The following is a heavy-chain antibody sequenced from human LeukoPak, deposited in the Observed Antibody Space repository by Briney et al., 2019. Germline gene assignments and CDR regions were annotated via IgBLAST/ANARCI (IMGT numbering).Heavy chain of an antibody. D-gene: IGHD5-18*01. CDR1: GYSFTSYG. CDR2: ISVYNGNT. J-gene: IGHJ6*03. CDR3: GRSGYRYSYDFDYYMDV. V-gene: IGHV1-18*01. Sequence: VASVKVSCKASGYSFTSYGISWVRQAPGQGPEWMGRISVYNGNTNYAERVQGRVTMTTDTSTSTAYMELRSLRSDDTAAYYCGRSGYRYSYDFDYYMDVWGKGTTITVSS.